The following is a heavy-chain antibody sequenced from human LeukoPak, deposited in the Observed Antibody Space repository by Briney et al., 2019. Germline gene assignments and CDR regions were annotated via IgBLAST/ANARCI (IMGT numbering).Heavy chain of an antibody. CDR1: GTPIDAGY. CDR2: IYYTGTT. J-gene: IGHJ5*02. Sequence: SETLSLTCAVSGTPIDAGYWSWFRQAPGKGLQWIGEIYYTGTTNHNPSLKSRVTMSIDVMKDELSLKVTSVTAADTAVSFCAGRSEGGPVSWGKGIFVTVSS. CDR3: AGRSEGGPVS. V-gene: IGHV4-59*08.